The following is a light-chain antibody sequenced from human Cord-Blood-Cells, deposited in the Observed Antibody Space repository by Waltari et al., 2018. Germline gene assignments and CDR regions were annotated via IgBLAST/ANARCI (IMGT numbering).Light chain of an antibody. CDR2: LVA. CDR3: RHARHTPWT. Sequence: DTMRTLSPLSLSVTPGGPASISCLSSQSRLHSSGNTFLDLYLQKPGRSPQLLIYLVANKASGAADGFSGSGPAIDFTEKISRVWAEDVGVYCCRHARHTPWTFGHGTTVEMK. J-gene: IGKJ1*01. V-gene: IGKV2-28*01. CDR1: QSRLHSSGNTF.